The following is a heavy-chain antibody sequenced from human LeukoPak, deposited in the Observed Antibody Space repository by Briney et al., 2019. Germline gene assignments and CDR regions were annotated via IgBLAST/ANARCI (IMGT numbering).Heavy chain of an antibody. Sequence: SETLSLTCTVSGGSISSYYWSWIRQPPGKGLEWTGYIYYSGSTNYNPSLKSRVTISVDTSKNQFSLKLSSVTAADTAVYYCARVGYSSSSYYFDYWGQGTLVTVSS. CDR1: GGSISSYY. D-gene: IGHD6-13*01. CDR3: ARVGYSSSSYYFDY. V-gene: IGHV4-59*01. CDR2: IYYSGST. J-gene: IGHJ4*02.